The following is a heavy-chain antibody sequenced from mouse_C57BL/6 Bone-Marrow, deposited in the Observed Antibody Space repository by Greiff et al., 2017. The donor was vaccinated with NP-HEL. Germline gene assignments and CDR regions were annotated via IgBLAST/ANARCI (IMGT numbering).Heavy chain of an antibody. D-gene: IGHD2-2*01. CDR1: GFTFSDYY. CDR2: ISNGGGRT. Sequence: ESGGGLVQPGGSLKLSCAASGFTFSDYYMYWVRQTPEKRLEWVAYISNGGGRTYYPDTVKGRFTISRDNAKNTLYLQMSRLESEDTAMYDCARGGLRRDYYFDYWGQGTTLTVSS. V-gene: IGHV5-12*01. J-gene: IGHJ2*01. CDR3: ARGGLRRDYYFDY.